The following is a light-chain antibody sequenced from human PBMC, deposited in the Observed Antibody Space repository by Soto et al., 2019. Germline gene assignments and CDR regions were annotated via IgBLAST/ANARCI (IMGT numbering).Light chain of an antibody. J-gene: IGKJ5*01. CDR3: QHFNGYPRT. CDR2: GAS. Sequence: AIQLTQSPSSLSASIGDRVTITCRASQGISSALAWYQKKPGKAPSLLIYGASTLESGVPSSFSGNGSWTDFTLTIGSLQPEDFATYYCQHFNGYPRTFGQGTRLEIK. CDR1: QGISSA. V-gene: IGKV1-13*02.